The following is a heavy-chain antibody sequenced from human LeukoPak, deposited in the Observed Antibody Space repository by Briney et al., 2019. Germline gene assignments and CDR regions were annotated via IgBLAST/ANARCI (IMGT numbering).Heavy chain of an antibody. CDR3: AREGGYWDYYYYYMDV. CDR1: GGSISSSSYC. CDR2: IYYSGST. V-gene: IGHV4-39*07. D-gene: IGHD3-22*01. J-gene: IGHJ6*03. Sequence: SETLSLTCTVSGGSISSSSYCWGWIRQPPGKGLEWIGSIYYSGSTYYNPSLKSRVTISVDTSKNQFSLKLSSATAADTAVYYCAREGGYWDYYYYYMDVWGKGTTVTVSS.